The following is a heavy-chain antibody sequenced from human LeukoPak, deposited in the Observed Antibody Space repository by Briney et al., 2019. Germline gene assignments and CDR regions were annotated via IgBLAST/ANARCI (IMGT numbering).Heavy chain of an antibody. J-gene: IGHJ5*02. Sequence: GGSLKLSCAASGLTFSGSAMHWVRQASGKGLEWVGRIRNKGNNYATAYAASVKGRFTISRDDSKDTAYLQMNSLKTEDTAVYYCTRRFGVNSWWFDPWGQGTLVTVSS. CDR2: IRNKGNNYAT. CDR3: TRRFGVNSWWFDP. CDR1: GLTFSGSA. D-gene: IGHD4-23*01. V-gene: IGHV3-73*01.